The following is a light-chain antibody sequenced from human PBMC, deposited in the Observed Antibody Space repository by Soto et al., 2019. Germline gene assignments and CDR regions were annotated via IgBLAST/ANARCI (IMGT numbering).Light chain of an antibody. V-gene: IGLV4-69*02. CDR3: QTWGTGPWV. CDR2: INNDGSH. J-gene: IGLJ3*02. CDR1: SGHNSYA. Sequence: QLVLTQSPSASASLGASVKLTCTLSSGHNSYAIAWHQQQPEKGPRYVMKINNDGSHIKGDGIPDRFSGSSSGAERYLTISSLQSEDEADYYWQTWGTGPWVFGGGTKVTVL.